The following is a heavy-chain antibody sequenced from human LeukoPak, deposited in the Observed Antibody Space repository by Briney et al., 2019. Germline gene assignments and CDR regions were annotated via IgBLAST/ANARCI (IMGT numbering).Heavy chain of an antibody. CDR3: ARHRASYFDL. CDR2: IYFTGST. J-gene: IGHJ4*02. CDR1: GGSLSSHY. V-gene: IGHV4-59*11. Sequence: SETLSLTCSVSGGSLSSHYWSWIRQPPGKGLEWIGYIYFTGSTDYNPSLKSRVTISVDTSKNQVSLKMNSVTAADTAVYYCARHRASYFDLWGQGTLVTVSS.